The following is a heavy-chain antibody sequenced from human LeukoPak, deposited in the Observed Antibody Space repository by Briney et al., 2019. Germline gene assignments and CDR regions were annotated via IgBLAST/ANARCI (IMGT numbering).Heavy chain of an antibody. CDR3: ARSRIENYYGSGGYFDY. CDR2: INPNGGGT. CDR1: GCTFTGYY. V-gene: IGHV1-2*02. Sequence: ASVKVSCKASGCTFTGYYMHWVRQAPGQGLEWMGWINPNGGGTNYAQKFQGRVTMTRDTSISTAYMELSRLRSDDTAVYYCARSRIENYYGSGGYFDYWGQGTLVTVSS. J-gene: IGHJ4*02. D-gene: IGHD3-10*01.